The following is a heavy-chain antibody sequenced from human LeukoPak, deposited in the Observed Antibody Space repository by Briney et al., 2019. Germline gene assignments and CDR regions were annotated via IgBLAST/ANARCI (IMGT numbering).Heavy chain of an antibody. Sequence: PGGSLRLSCAASGFTFSSYEMNRVRQAPGKGLEWVSFISTSGTTIYYTDSVKGRFTISRDNAKNALYLQMNSLRAEDTAIYYCTFNSGWSGVFDYWGQGTLVTVSS. V-gene: IGHV3-48*03. J-gene: IGHJ4*02. D-gene: IGHD6-19*01. CDR2: ISTSGTTI. CDR3: TFNSGWSGVFDY. CDR1: GFTFSSYE.